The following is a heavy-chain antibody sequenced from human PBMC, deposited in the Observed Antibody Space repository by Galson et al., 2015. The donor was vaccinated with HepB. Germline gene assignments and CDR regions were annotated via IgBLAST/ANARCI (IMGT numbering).Heavy chain of an antibody. Sequence: SLRLSCAASGFTFSDYWMGRVRQAPGKGLEWVVSIKEDGSQKYYLDSVKGRFTISRDNAKRSLYLQMTSLRAEDTGVYYCARYFWMGYPTQRFDYWGQGAVVTVSS. J-gene: IGHJ4*02. V-gene: IGHV3-7*01. CDR3: ARYFWMGYPTQRFDY. CDR2: IKEDGSQK. CDR1: GFTFSDYW. D-gene: IGHD3-3*01.